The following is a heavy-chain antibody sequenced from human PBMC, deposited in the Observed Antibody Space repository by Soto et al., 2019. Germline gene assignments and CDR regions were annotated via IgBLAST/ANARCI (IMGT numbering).Heavy chain of an antibody. Sequence: QFQLVQSGAEVKKPGSALKVSCKSSGGAFGSYAINWVRQAPGQGLEWMGGIIPMFDTTNYAQRFQGRVRGTSDESSSTVYLEPPRLRSEDTAMYYCTRHRGYSSGYWGQDFWGQGTLVTVSS. CDR3: TRHRGYSSGYWGQDF. V-gene: IGHV1-69*01. CDR2: IIPMFDTT. D-gene: IGHD5-12*01. J-gene: IGHJ4*02. CDR1: GGAFGSYA.